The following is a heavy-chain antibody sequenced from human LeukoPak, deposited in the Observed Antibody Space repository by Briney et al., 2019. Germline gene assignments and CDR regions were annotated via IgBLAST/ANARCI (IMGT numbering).Heavy chain of an antibody. CDR2: ISGSGDST. D-gene: IGHD7-27*01. V-gene: IGHV3-23*01. J-gene: IGHJ4*02. CDR3: AKDGGLWVSAHWGDS. Sequence: GGSLRLSCAASGFTFSSYPMSWVRQAPGKGLEWVSAISGSGDSTYYGDSVKGRFTISRDNSKNTLYLQMYSLRAEDTAVYYCAKDGGLWVSAHWGDSWGRGTLVTVSS. CDR1: GFTFSSYP.